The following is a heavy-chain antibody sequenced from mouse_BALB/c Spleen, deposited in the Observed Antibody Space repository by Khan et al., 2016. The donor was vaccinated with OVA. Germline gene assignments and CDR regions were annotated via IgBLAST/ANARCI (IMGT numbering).Heavy chain of an antibody. CDR1: GYSITSDYA. CDR3: ARVYGGDFDY. CDR2: ISYSGNT. V-gene: IGHV3-2*02. Sequence: EVQLQESGPGLVKPSQSLSLTCTVTGYSITSDYAWNWIRQFPGNKLEWMGYISYSGNTKYNPSLKSRISVTRDTSKNQIFLQLNSVTAEDTATYYCARVYGGDFDYWGQGTTLTVPS. J-gene: IGHJ2*01. D-gene: IGHD2-10*02.